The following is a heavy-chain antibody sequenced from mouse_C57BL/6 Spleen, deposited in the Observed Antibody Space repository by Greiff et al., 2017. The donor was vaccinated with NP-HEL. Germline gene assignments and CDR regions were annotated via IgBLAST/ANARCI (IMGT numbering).Heavy chain of an antibody. CDR2: IYPGSGST. CDR1: GYTFTSYW. Sequence: QVQLQQPGAELVKPGASVKMSCKASGYTFTSYWITWVKQRPGQGLEWIGDIYPGSGSTNYNEKFKSKATLTVDTSSSTAYRQLSSLTSEDSAVYYCARSEYGNLYFDYWGQGTTLTVSS. V-gene: IGHV1-55*01. J-gene: IGHJ2*01. D-gene: IGHD2-10*02. CDR3: ARSEYGNLYFDY.